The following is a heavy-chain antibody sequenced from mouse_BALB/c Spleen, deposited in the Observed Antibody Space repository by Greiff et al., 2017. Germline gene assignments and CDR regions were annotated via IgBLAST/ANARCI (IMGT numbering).Heavy chain of an antibody. J-gene: IGHJ4*01. CDR1: GFSLTSYG. D-gene: IGHD2-2*01. Sequence: VKVVESGPGLVAPSQSLSITCTVSGFSLTSYGVHWVRQPPGKGLEWLGVIWAGGSTNYNSALMSRLRISKDNSKSQVFLKMNRLQTDDTAMYYCAREKLWLRLAMDYGGQGTSVTVSS. V-gene: IGHV2-9*02. CDR3: AREKLWLRLAMDY. CDR2: IWAGGST.